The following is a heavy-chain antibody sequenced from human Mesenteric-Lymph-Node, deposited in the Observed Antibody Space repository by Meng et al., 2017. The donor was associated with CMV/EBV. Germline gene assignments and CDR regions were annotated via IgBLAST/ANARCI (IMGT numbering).Heavy chain of an antibody. D-gene: IGHD3-22*01. CDR2: IRSKANSYAT. Sequence: GGSLRLSCAASGFTFSGSAMHWVRQASGKGLEWVGRIRSKANSYATAYAASVKGRFTISRDDSKNTAYLQMNSLKTEDTAVYYCTRPFQSYDSSGYYYGDYYYGMDVWGQGTTVTVSS. J-gene: IGHJ6*02. CDR1: GFTFSGSA. CDR3: TRPFQSYDSSGYYYGDYYYGMDV. V-gene: IGHV3-73*01.